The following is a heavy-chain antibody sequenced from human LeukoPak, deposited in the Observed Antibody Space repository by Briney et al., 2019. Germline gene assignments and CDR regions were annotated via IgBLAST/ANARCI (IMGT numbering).Heavy chain of an antibody. Sequence: AGGSLRLSCAASGFTFSSNAVSWVRQAPGKGLEWVSAVSGGGGITYYADSVKGRFTISRDNSKNTLYLQMNSLRAEDTAVYYCAKVSDISMVLFFDYWGQGTLVTVSS. J-gene: IGHJ4*02. CDR1: GFTFSSNA. CDR3: AKVSDISMVLFFDY. D-gene: IGHD5-18*01. CDR2: VSGGGGIT. V-gene: IGHV3-23*01.